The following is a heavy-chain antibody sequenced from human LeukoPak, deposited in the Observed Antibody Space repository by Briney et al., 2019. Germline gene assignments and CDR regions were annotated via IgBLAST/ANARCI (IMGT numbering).Heavy chain of an antibody. CDR2: IRSSGTT. CDR1: GFTFGTHT. J-gene: IGHJ5*02. V-gene: IGHV3-49*03. CDR3: TRDRFYVWFDP. Sequence: GGSLRLSCTPSGFTFGTHTMHWFRQAPGKGLQWIGFIRSSGTTQYAASVKGRFTISRDDSKSIAYLQMNSLKTEDTAVYYYTRDRFYVWFDPWGQGTLVIVSS. D-gene: IGHD3-16*01.